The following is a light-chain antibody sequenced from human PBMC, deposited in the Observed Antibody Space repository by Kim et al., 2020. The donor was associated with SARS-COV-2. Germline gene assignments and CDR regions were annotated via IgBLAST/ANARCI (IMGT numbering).Light chain of an antibody. CDR2: RDN. CDR1: SNNVGNQG. J-gene: IGLJ3*02. CDR3: SAWDVSLNAVV. Sequence: QAGLTQPPSVSKGLRQTATLTCTGNSNNVGNQGASWLQQHQGHPPKLLSYRDNTRPSGISERLSASRSGNTASLTITGLQPEDEADYYCSAWDVSLNAVVFGGGTKLTVL. V-gene: IGLV10-54*01.